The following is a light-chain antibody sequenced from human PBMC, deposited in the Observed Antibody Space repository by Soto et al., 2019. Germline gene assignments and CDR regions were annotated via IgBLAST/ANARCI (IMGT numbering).Light chain of an antibody. CDR2: GAS. Sequence: NALTHSPDTLSLSPGERATLSCRASQSVNNRLAWYQQKPGQAPRLLISGASNRATGIPDRFSGSGSATDFSLIISSLEPEDFALYFCQHYGTSPMTFGQGTRLENK. V-gene: IGKV3-20*01. J-gene: IGKJ5*01. CDR1: QSVNNR. CDR3: QHYGTSPMT.